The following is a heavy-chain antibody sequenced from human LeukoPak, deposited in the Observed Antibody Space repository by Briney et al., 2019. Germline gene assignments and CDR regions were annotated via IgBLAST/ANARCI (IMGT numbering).Heavy chain of an antibody. V-gene: IGHV3-21*06. D-gene: IGHD6-13*01. CDR2: ISSGSHHK. J-gene: IGHJ3*02. CDR1: GFTFSRFS. CDR3: ATRLTADSYEASDI. Sequence: GGSLRLSCAGSGFTFSRFSMIWVRQAPGKGLEWVASISSGSHHKYRADSLKGRFTISRDNDKNSLFLQMNSLRAEDTALYYCATRLTADSYEASDIWGQGTMVTVSS.